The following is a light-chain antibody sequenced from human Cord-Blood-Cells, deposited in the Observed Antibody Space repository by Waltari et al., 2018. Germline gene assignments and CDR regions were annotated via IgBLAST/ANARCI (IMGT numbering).Light chain of an antibody. J-gene: IGKJ2*03. CDR1: QSISSW. CDR2: KAS. CDR3: QQYNSYSPYS. Sequence: DIQMIQSPSTPSASVGDRVTITCRASQSISSWLAWYQQKPGKAPKLLIYKASSLESGVPSRFSGSGSGTEFTLTISSLQPDDFATYYCQQYNSYSPYSFGQGTKLEIK. V-gene: IGKV1-5*03.